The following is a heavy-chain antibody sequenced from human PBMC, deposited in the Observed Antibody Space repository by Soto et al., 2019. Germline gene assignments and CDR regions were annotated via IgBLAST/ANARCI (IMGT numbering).Heavy chain of an antibody. J-gene: IGHJ3*02. CDR3: ERGRAVASFDAFDI. V-gene: IGHV1-18*01. CDR1: GYTFTSYG. D-gene: IGHD6-19*01. CDR2: ISAYNGNT. Sequence: AASVKVSCKTSGYTFTSYGISWVRQAPGQGLEWMGWISAYNGNTNYAQKLQGRVTMTTDTSTSTAYMELRSMRSDDTAVYYCERGRAVASFDAFDIWGQGTMVT.